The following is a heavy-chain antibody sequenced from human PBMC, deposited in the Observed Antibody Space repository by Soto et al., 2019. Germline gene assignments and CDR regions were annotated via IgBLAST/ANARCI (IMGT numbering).Heavy chain of an antibody. CDR1: GGSISSSNW. D-gene: IGHD3-16*02. CDR3: AGYVWGSYRPFDY. V-gene: IGHV4-4*02. J-gene: IGHJ4*02. CDR2: IYHSGST. Sequence: PSETLSLTCAVSGGSISSSNWWSWVRQPPGKGLEWIGEIYHSGSTNYNPSLKSRVTISVDKSKNQFSLKLSSVTAADTAVYYCAGYVWGSYRPFDYWGQGTLVTVSS.